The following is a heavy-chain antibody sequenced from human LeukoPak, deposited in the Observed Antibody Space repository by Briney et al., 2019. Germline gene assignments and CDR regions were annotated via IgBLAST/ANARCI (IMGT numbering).Heavy chain of an antibody. Sequence: GRSLRLSCAASGFTFSSYAMHWVRQAPGKELEWVAVISYDGSNKYYADSVKGRFTISRDNSKNTLYLQMNSLRAEDTAVYYCAREGPSQYYFDYWGQGTLVTVSS. CDR3: AREGPSQYYFDY. V-gene: IGHV3-30*01. CDR2: ISYDGSNK. J-gene: IGHJ4*02. CDR1: GFTFSSYA.